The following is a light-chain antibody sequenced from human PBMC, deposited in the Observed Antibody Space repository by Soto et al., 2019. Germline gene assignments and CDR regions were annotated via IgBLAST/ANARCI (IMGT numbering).Light chain of an antibody. V-gene: IGKV3-20*01. CDR3: QQYGSSPPVT. CDR2: GAS. J-gene: IGKJ5*01. Sequence: EIVLTQSPGTLSLSPGERATLSCRASQSVSSSYLAWYQQKPGQAPRLLIYGASGRATGSPDRFSGSGSGTDFTLTISRLEPEDFAVYYCQQYGSSPPVTFGQGTRPEIK. CDR1: QSVSSSY.